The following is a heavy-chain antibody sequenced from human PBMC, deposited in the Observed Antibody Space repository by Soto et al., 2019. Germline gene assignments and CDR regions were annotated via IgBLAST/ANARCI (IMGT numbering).Heavy chain of an antibody. CDR3: AREPNYFDY. J-gene: IGHJ4*02. Sequence: QVQLVQSGAEGKKPGASVKVSCKASGYTFTSYGISWVRQAPGQGLEWMGWISAYKGNTKYAQKLQGRVTMTTDTSTSAADMGLTSLRSDDTAVYYCAREPNYFDYWGQGTLVTVSS. CDR2: ISAYKGNT. CDR1: GYTFTSYG. V-gene: IGHV1-18*01.